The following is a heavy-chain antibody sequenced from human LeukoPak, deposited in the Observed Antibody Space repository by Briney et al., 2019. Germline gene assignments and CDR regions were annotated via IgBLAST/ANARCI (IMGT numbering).Heavy chain of an antibody. J-gene: IGHJ4*02. Sequence: GGSLRLSCAASGFTFSSYAMHWVRQAPGKGLEWVAVISYDGSNKYYADSVKGRFTISRDNSKNTLYLQMNSLRAEDTAVYYCARDFWSGRTTFDYWGQGTLVTVSS. D-gene: IGHD3-3*01. CDR3: ARDFWSGRTTFDY. CDR1: GFTFSSYA. V-gene: IGHV3-30*04. CDR2: ISYDGSNK.